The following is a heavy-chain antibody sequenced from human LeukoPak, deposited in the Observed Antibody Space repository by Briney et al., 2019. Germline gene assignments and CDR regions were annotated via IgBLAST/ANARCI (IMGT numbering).Heavy chain of an antibody. D-gene: IGHD3-10*01. CDR3: ARDTHGSGSYFYYYYGMDV. V-gene: IGHV4-59*01. CDR2: IYYSGST. CDR1: GGSISSYY. Sequence: SETLSLTCTVSGGSISSYYWSWIRQPPGKGLEWIGYIYYSGSTNYNPSLKSRVTISVDTSKNQFSLKLSSVTAADTAVYYCARDTHGSGSYFYYYYGMDVWGQGTTVTVSS. J-gene: IGHJ6*02.